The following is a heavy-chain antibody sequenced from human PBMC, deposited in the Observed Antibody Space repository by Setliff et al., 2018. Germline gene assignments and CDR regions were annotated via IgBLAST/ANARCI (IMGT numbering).Heavy chain of an antibody. V-gene: IGHV1-18*01. Sequence: ASVKVSCKASGYVFTSYGIGWVRQAPGQGLEWMGWIRVHNGDTKFAQRFQGRITMTADTSTKTAFMELTSLRSDDTAVYYCATLSFYYYYMDVWGKGTSVTVSS. D-gene: IGHD3-10*01. J-gene: IGHJ6*03. CDR1: GYVFTSYG. CDR3: ATLSFYYYYMDV. CDR2: IRVHNGDT.